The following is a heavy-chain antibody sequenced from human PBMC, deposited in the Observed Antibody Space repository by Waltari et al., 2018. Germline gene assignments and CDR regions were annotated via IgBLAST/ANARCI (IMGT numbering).Heavy chain of an antibody. CDR2: IYSDETT. CDR3: AKEDYYYRDV. Sequence: EVQLLESGGGLVQPGGFLSLFCAVPGFTFSTYVRSLVRQAPGKGLEWVSVIYSDETTKYADSVKGRFSISRDNSRNMVYLQMHSLRPEDTAVYFCAKEDYYYRDVWGEGTTVTVFS. CDR1: GFTFSTYV. J-gene: IGHJ6*03. V-gene: IGHV3-23*03.